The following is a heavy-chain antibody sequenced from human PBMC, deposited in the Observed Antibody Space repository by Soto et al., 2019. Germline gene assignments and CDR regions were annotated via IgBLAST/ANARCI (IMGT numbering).Heavy chain of an antibody. Sequence: QVQLVQSGAEVKTPGSSVKVSCKASGGTFNRYSIDWVRQAPGQGFEWMGGIIPMSGRPNYAQRFQGRVTFSADKSTNTVYREVKSLTHEDTAVYYCTRRGRHSANWFDPWGQGTLVTVSS. D-gene: IGHD2-15*01. J-gene: IGHJ5*02. CDR2: IIPMSGRP. CDR3: TRRGRHSANWFDP. CDR1: GGTFNRYS. V-gene: IGHV1-69*06.